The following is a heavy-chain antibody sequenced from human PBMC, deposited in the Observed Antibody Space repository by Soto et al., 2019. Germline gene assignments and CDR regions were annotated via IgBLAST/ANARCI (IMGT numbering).Heavy chain of an antibody. CDR2: IYSTGSS. D-gene: IGHD2-8*01. Sequence: QVQLQESGPGLVTPSQTLSLTCTVSGASLISGGYYWTWIRQHPGKGLEWIGYIYSTGSSYYNPSLTSRVTLSVDTSKNLSPLQLSSGTAADTAVYFCARVTLVDASGSPVDYWGQGTLVTVSS. V-gene: IGHV4-31*03. CDR3: ARVTLVDASGSPVDY. J-gene: IGHJ4*02. CDR1: GASLISGGYY.